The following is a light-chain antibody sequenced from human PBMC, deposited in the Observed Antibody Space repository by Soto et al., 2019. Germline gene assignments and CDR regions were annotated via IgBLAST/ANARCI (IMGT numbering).Light chain of an antibody. J-gene: IGKJ4*01. CDR2: GAS. CDR3: QQYNNWPSLT. V-gene: IGKV3-15*01. CDR1: QEISNR. Sequence: IVITRPPATLSVSPGERATLSCRAIQEISNRLAWYQQKPGQAPRLLIYGASICATGTPARFSGSGSGKEFTLTISSLKSEDFAVYYCQQYNNWPSLTFGGGTKV.